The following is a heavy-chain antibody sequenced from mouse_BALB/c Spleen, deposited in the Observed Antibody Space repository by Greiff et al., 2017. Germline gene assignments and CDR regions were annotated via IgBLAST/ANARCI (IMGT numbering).Heavy chain of an antibody. CDR2: IDPANGNT. CDR3: ARDYYGYMDY. V-gene: IGHV14-3*02. Sequence: VQLKESGAELVKPGASVKLSCTASGFNIKDTYMHWVKQRPEQGLEWIGRIDPANGNTKYDPKFQGKATITADTSSNTAYLQLSSLTSEDTAVYYCARDYYGYMDYWGQGTTLTVSS. J-gene: IGHJ2*01. D-gene: IGHD1-1*01. CDR1: GFNIKDTY.